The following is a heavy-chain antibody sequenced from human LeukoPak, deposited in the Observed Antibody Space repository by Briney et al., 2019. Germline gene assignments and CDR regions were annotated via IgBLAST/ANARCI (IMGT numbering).Heavy chain of an antibody. V-gene: IGHV4-30-2*01. D-gene: IGHD6-13*01. CDR2: IYHSGST. CDR1: GGSISSGGYS. J-gene: IGHJ4*02. Sequence: PSQTLSLTCAVSGGSISSGGYSWSWIRQPPGKGLEWIGYIYHSGSTYYNPSLKSRVTISVDTSKNQFSLKLSSVTAADTAVYYCARGESKSRYSSGWYLSYWGQGTLVTVSS. CDR3: ARGESKSRYSSGWYLSY.